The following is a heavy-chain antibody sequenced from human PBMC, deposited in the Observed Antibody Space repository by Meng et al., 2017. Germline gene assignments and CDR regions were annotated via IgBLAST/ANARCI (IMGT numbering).Heavy chain of an antibody. V-gene: IGHV5-51*01. CDR2: IYPGDSDT. CDR1: GYSCTSYW. Sequence: KVSCKGSGYSCTSYWIGWVRQMPGKGLEWMGIIYPGDSDTRYSTSFQGQVTISADKSISTAYLQWSSLKAPDTAMYYCARTVGIQLWSHIYAFDIWGQGTTVTVSS. D-gene: IGHD5-18*01. J-gene: IGHJ3*02. CDR3: ARTVGIQLWSHIYAFDI.